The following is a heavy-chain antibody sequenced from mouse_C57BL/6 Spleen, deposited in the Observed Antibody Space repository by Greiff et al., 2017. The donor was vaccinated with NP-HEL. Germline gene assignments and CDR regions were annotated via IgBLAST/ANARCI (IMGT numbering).Heavy chain of an antibody. D-gene: IGHD2-14*01. Sequence: QVQLKQPGAELVKPGASVKLSCKASGYTFTSYWMHWVKQRPGQGLEWIGMIHPNSGSTNYNEKFKSKATLTVDKSSSTAYMQLSSLTSEDSAVYYCARWVRAGYFDVWGTGTTVTVSS. V-gene: IGHV1-64*01. CDR3: ARWVRAGYFDV. CDR1: GYTFTSYW. CDR2: IHPNSGST. J-gene: IGHJ1*03.